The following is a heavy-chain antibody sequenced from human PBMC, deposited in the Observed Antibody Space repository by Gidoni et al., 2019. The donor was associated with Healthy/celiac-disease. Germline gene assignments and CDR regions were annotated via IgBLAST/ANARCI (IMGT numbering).Heavy chain of an antibody. V-gene: IGHV3-30-3*01. D-gene: IGHD6-13*01. CDR2: ISYDEYNK. J-gene: IGHJ4*02. CDR1: SYA. Sequence: SYAMHWVRQAPGKGLEWVAVISYDEYNKYYADSVKGRFTISRDNSKNTLYLQMNSLRPEDTAVYYCAGERGPYSSSWYFDYWGQGTLVTVSS. CDR3: AGERGPYSSSWYFDY.